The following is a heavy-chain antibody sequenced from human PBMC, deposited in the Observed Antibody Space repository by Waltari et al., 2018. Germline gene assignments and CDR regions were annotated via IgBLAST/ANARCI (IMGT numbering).Heavy chain of an antibody. CDR1: GFNFTAYA. Sequence: EVQLLESGGGLVQPGGSLRLSCAASGFNFTAYAMSWVRQAPGQGREWVSNFSVSAGAAYYADSVKGRFTISRDNSERTLYLQMNRLRADDSAVYYCAKLGSAAMVYYFDFWGQGTPVTVSS. CDR2: FSVSAGAA. CDR3: AKLGSAAMVYYFDF. J-gene: IGHJ4*02. D-gene: IGHD5-18*01. V-gene: IGHV3-23*01.